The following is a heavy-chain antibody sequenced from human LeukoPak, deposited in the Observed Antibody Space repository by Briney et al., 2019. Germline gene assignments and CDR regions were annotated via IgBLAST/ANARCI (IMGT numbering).Heavy chain of an antibody. CDR3: ARGRGADYGGNSGYFDY. V-gene: IGHV3-33*01. CDR1: GFTFSSYG. Sequence: PGRSLRLSCAASGFTFSSYGMHWVRQAPGKGLEWVAVIWYDGSNKYYADSVKGRFTISRDNSKNTLYVQMNSLRAEDTAVYYCARGRGADYGGNSGYFDYWGQGTLVTVSS. D-gene: IGHD4-23*01. CDR2: IWYDGSNK. J-gene: IGHJ4*02.